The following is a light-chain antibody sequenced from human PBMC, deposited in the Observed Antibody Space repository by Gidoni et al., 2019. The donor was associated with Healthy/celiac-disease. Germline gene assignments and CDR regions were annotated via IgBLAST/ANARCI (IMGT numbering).Light chain of an antibody. CDR2: DAS. V-gene: IGKV3-11*01. Sequence: EIVLTQSPATLSLSPGERATLSCRASQSVSSYLAWYQQKPGQAPRLLIYDASNRATGIPARFSGSGSGTDFTRTISSLEPEDFAVYDCQQRSNWPPRYTFGQGTKLEIK. CDR1: QSVSSY. J-gene: IGKJ2*01. CDR3: QQRSNWPPRYT.